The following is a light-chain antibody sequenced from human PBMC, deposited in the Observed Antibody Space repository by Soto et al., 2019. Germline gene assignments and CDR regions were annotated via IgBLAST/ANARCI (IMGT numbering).Light chain of an antibody. Sequence: EIVMTQSPATLAVSPGERATLSCRARQSVSSNLAWYQQKPGQAPRLLIYGASIRATGIPARFSGSGSGTDFTLTISSLEPEDFAVYYCQQRSNWPPYVTFGQGTKVDIK. CDR3: QQRSNWPPYVT. CDR2: GAS. V-gene: IGKV3-11*01. J-gene: IGKJ1*01. CDR1: QSVSSN.